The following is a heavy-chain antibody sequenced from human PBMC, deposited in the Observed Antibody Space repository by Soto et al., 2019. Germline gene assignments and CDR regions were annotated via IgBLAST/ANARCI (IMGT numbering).Heavy chain of an antibody. CDR2: ISGSGGST. CDR3: AKVLRGSYSLILYYFDY. J-gene: IGHJ4*02. CDR1: GFTFSSYA. V-gene: IGHV3-23*01. D-gene: IGHD1-26*01. Sequence: EVQLLESGGGLVQPGGSLRLSCAASGFTFSSYAMSWVRQAPGKGLEWVSAISGSGGSTYYADSVKGRFTISRDNSKNXXYLQMDSLRAEDTAVYYCAKVLRGSYSLILYYFDYWGQGTLVTVSS.